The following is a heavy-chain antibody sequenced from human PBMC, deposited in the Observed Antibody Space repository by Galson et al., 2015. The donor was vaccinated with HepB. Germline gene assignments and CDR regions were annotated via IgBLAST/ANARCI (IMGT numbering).Heavy chain of an antibody. Sequence: SLRLSCAASGFTFSSYAMHWVRQAPGKGLEWVSSITGGSTSIYYADSVKGRFTISRDNARYSLYLQMTSLRAEDTDVYYCAGYYGSGSYYDFDYWGQGTLVTVSS. CDR1: GFTFSSYA. D-gene: IGHD3-10*01. CDR3: AGYYGSGSYYDFDY. J-gene: IGHJ4*02. CDR2: ITGGSTSI. V-gene: IGHV3-21*01.